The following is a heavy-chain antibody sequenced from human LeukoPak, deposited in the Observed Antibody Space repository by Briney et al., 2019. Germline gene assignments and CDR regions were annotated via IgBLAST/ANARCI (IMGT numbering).Heavy chain of an antibody. CDR1: GYTFTSYD. J-gene: IGHJ4*02. CDR2: MNPNSGNT. V-gene: IGHV1-8*01. D-gene: IGHD3-10*01. CDR3: ARGEAGICPFDY. Sequence: GASVKVSCKASGYTFTSYDINWVRQATGQGLEWMGWMNPNSGNTGYAQKFQGRVTMTRNTSISTAYMELSSLRSEDAAVYYCARGEAGICPFDYWGQGTLVTVSS.